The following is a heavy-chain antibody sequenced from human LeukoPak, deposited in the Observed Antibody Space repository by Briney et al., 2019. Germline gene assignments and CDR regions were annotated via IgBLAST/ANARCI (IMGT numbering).Heavy chain of an antibody. CDR1: GGSISSSSYY. J-gene: IGHJ4*02. Sequence: SETLSLTCTVSGGSISSSSYYWGWIRQPPGKGLEWIGYIYYSGSTNYNPSLKSRVTISVDTSKNQFSLKLSSVTAADTAVYYCARDPSIVGATYFDYWGQGTLVTVSS. CDR2: IYYSGST. CDR3: ARDPSIVGATYFDY. V-gene: IGHV4-61*01. D-gene: IGHD1-26*01.